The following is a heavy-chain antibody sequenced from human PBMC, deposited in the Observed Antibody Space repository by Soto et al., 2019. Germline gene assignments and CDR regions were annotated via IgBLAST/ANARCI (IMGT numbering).Heavy chain of an antibody. J-gene: IGHJ5*02. CDR1: GFTFSSSW. CDR2: IKCDGSEK. Sequence: GSLRLSCAASGFTFSSSWMHWVCQAPEKGLEWVADIKCDGSEKYYVDSVKGRLTISRDNAKNSLYLQVNSLRAEDMTVYYCVRALWSSSEWFDPWGQGTLVTVSS. CDR3: VRALWSSSEWFDP. V-gene: IGHV3-7*03. D-gene: IGHD6-6*01.